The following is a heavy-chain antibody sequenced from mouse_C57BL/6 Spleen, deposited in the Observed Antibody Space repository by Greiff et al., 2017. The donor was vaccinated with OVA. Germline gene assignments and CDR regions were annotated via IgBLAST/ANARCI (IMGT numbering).Heavy chain of an antibody. CDR1: GFSFNTYA. CDR2: IRSKSNNYAT. CDR3: VRHDDGVGYFDV. V-gene: IGHV10-1*01. J-gene: IGHJ1*03. D-gene: IGHD1-1*02. Sequence: EVKLVESGGGLVQPKGSLKLSCAASGFSFNTYAMNWVRQAPGKGLEWVARIRSKSNNYATYYADSVKDRFTISRDDSESMLYLQMNNLKTEDTAMYDCVRHDDGVGYFDVWGTGTTVTVSS.